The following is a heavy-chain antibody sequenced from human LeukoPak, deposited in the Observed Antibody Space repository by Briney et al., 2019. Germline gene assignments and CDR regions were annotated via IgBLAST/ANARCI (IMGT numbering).Heavy chain of an antibody. CDR1: GFTPSNSW. D-gene: IGHD1-26*01. CDR3: ATWSNAWEFDY. Sequence: GGSLRLSCAASGFTPSNSWMTWVPQAPGKGLEWVAHINEDGSDKYYVYSVTGLSSISRDNTKNSLYLQMSSLTAEDAAVYYCATWSNAWEFDYWGQGTLVSVSS. V-gene: IGHV3-7*05. J-gene: IGHJ4*02. CDR2: INEDGSDK.